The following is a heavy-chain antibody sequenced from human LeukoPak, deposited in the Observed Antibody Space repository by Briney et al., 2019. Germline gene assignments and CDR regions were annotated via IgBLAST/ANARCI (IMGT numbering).Heavy chain of an antibody. CDR3: ATESSLSN. V-gene: IGHV3-30*04. CDR2: ISYDGGYQ. CDR1: GFNFGTYA. Sequence: GGSLRLSCAASGFNFGTYAMDWVRQAPGKGLEWVGDISYDGGYQSYAVSVRGRFTISRDNSKNTLYLQMNSLRDEDAAVYYCATESSLSNWGRETLVTVSS. J-gene: IGHJ4*02.